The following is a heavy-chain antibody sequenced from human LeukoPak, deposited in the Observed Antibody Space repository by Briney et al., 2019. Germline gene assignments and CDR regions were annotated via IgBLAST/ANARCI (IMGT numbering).Heavy chain of an antibody. CDR1: GGSFSGYI. V-gene: IGHV4-34*01. Sequence: SETLSLTCAVYGGSFSGYIWSWNRHPPGKGLEWIGEVNHVGHTNYNPSLKSRVTISIDTSKNQFSLSLSSVTAADTAIYYCARGGLRGLPSLRFDPWGQGTLVTVSS. D-gene: IGHD3-10*01. CDR3: ARGGLRGLPSLRFDP. J-gene: IGHJ5*02. CDR2: VNHVGHT.